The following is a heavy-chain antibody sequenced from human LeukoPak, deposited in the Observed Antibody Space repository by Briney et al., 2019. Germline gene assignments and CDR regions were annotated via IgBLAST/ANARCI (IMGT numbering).Heavy chain of an antibody. J-gene: IGHJ4*02. CDR2: IWYDGSYK. CDR3: ARDRPYYDSSETFDY. Sequence: GGSLRLSCAASGFTFSSYGMHWVRQAPGKGLEWVAVIWYDGSYKYYADSVKGRFTISRDNSKNTLYLQMNSLRAEDTAVYYCARDRPYYDSSETFDYWGQGTLVTVSS. V-gene: IGHV3-33*01. CDR1: GFTFSSYG. D-gene: IGHD3-22*01.